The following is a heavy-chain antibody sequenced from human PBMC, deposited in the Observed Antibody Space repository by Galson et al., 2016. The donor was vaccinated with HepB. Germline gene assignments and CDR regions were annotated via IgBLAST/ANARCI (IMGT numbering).Heavy chain of an antibody. CDR1: GGTFNNYT. CDR2: IIPIVGRA. Sequence: SVKVSCKASGGTFNNYTFTWVRQAPGQGLEWMGRIIPIVGRAEYAQNLQARITITADKSSSTTYMELRSLTSHDTALYYCAKAHFRMKDHLTGRQYYGLDVWGKGTTVIVSS. J-gene: IGHJ6*04. D-gene: IGHD3-9*01. CDR3: AKAHFRMKDHLTGRQYYGLDV. V-gene: IGHV1-69*02.